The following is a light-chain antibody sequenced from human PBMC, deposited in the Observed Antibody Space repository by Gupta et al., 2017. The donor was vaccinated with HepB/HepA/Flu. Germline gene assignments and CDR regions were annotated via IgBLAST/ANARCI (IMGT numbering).Light chain of an antibody. CDR2: DTS. J-gene: IGKJ2*02. CDR3: QHRDTWCT. V-gene: IGKV3-11*01. Sequence: EIVLTQSPATLSLSPGEGASLSCRASQSIGSYLAWYQQKPGQPPRLLIYDTSKRAMGTPARFSGSGSGTDFTLTISRLEPEDSAVYYCQHRDTWCTFGQGTKLEIK. CDR1: QSIGSY.